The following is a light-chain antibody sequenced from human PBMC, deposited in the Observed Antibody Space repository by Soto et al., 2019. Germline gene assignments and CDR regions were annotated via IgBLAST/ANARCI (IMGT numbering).Light chain of an antibody. J-gene: IGKJ5*01. V-gene: IGKV1-33*01. CDR3: QQYDNLPSIT. Sequence: DIQMTQSPSSLSAFVGDRVTITCQASQDISNYLNWYQKKPGKAPKLLIYDASNLETGVPSRFSGSGSGTDFTFTISSLQPEDIATYYCQQYDNLPSITFGQGTRLEIK. CDR2: DAS. CDR1: QDISNY.